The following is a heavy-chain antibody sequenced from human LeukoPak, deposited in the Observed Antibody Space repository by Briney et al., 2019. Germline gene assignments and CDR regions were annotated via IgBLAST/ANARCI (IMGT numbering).Heavy chain of an antibody. CDR2: IYYSGST. D-gene: IGHD6-6*01. V-gene: IGHV4-59*01. Sequence: SETLSLTCTVSGGSISSYYWSWLRQPPGKGVERVGYIYYSGSTNYNPSLKSRVTISVDTSKNQFSLKLSSVTAADTAVYYCARNTSSSSAVDYWGQGTLVTVSS. CDR1: GGSISSYY. CDR3: ARNTSSSSAVDY. J-gene: IGHJ4*02.